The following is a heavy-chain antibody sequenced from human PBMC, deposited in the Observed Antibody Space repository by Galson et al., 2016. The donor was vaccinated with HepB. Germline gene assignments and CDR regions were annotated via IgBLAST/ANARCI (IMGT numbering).Heavy chain of an antibody. CDR1: GDSVSSKFGA. J-gene: IGHJ4*02. D-gene: IGHD2-2*01. Sequence: CAISGDSVSSKFGAWNWIRQAPSRGLEWLGRTYYRSKWYFDYAVSVESRISIKPDTSTNHFSRKVSSVTPEETGVYYCARDQDTSSWYTLFDVWGQGILVAVSS. CDR2: TYYRSKWYF. CDR3: ARDQDTSSWYTLFDV. V-gene: IGHV6-1*01.